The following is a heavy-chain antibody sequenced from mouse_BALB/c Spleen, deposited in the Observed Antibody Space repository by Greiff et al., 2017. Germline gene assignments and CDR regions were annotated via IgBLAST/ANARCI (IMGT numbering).Heavy chain of an antibody. CDR2: INPSSGYT. J-gene: IGHJ1*01. CDR1: GYTFTSYT. Sequence: VQLQQSAAELARPGASVKMSCKASGYTFTSYTMHWVKQRPGQGLEWIGYINPSSGYTEYNQKFKDKTTLTADKSSSTAYMQLSSLTSEDSAVYYCARREDFPTGYFDVWGAGTTVTVSS. CDR3: ARREDFPTGYFDV. V-gene: IGHV1-4*02.